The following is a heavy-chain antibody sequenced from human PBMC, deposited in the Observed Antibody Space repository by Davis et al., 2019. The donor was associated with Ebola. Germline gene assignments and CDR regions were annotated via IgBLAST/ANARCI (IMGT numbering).Heavy chain of an antibody. J-gene: IGHJ1*01. Sequence: GESLKISCAASGFTFSSYWMSWVRQAPGKGLEWVANIKQDGSEKYYVDSVKGRFTISRDNAKNSLYLQMNSLRAEDTAVYYCASADGYYDFWSGYYSEYFQHWGQGTLVTVSS. D-gene: IGHD3-3*01. CDR3: ASADGYYDFWSGYYSEYFQH. CDR1: GFTFSSYW. V-gene: IGHV3-7*03. CDR2: IKQDGSEK.